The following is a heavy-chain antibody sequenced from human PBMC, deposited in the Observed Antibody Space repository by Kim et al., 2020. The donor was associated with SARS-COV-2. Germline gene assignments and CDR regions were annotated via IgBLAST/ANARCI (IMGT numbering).Heavy chain of an antibody. CDR3: SRQPPWAVDKGGFDP. Sequence: SETLSLTCTVSGASVSSSNFFWAWIRQPPGTGLEWIASFAYSGSTYYNPSLNSRVATSVDTSKNQFSLKLSAVTAADTAIYYCSRQPPWAVDKGGFDPWG. J-gene: IGHJ5*02. D-gene: IGHD3-16*01. CDR1: GASVSSSNFF. CDR2: FAYSGST. V-gene: IGHV4-39*01.